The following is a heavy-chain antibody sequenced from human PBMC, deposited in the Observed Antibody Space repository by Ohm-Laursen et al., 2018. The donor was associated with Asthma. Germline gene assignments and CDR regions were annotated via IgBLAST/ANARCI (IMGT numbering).Heavy chain of an antibody. J-gene: IGHJ3*02. CDR3: AKDRSDWLDRYAFDM. Sequence: SLRLSCAASGFTFSSYGMHWVRQAPGKGLEWVAVISYDGSNKYYADSVKGRFTISRDNSKNTLYLQMNSLRAEDTAVYYCAKDRSDWLDRYAFDMWGQGTMVTVSA. D-gene: IGHD3/OR15-3a*01. V-gene: IGHV3-30*18. CDR2: ISYDGSNK. CDR1: GFTFSSYG.